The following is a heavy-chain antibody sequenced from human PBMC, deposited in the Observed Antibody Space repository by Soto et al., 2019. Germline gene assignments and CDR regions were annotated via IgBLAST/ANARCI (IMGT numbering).Heavy chain of an antibody. CDR1: GGRFSSYT. J-gene: IGHJ1*01. CDR3: ARVKSTVTIREYFQH. V-gene: IGHV1-69*02. CDR2: IIPILGIA. D-gene: IGHD4-17*01. Sequence: GASVKVSCKASGGRFSSYTISWVRQAPGQGLEWMGRIIPILGIANYAQKFQGRVTITADKSTSTAYMELSSLRSEDTAVYYCARVKSTVTIREYFQHWGQGTLVTVSS.